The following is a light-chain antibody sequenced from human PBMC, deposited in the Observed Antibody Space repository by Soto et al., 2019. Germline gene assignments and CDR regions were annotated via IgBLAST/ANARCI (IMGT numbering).Light chain of an antibody. Sequence: SSELTQPPSVSVAPGKTASVACGGSNIGSKSVHWYQKKSGQAPVLVMYYDSDRPSGIPVRFAGSNSGNTATLTISRVEAGDEADYYCQVWDISSGHVVFGGGTKLTVL. CDR3: QVWDISSGHVV. CDR2: YDS. CDR1: NIGSKS. J-gene: IGLJ3*02. V-gene: IGLV3-21*01.